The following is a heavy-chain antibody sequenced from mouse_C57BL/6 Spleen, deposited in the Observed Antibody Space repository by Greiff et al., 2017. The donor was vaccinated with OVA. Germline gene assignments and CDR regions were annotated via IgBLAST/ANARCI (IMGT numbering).Heavy chain of an antibody. Sequence: EVKLMESGPGLVKPSQSLSLTCSVTGYSITSGYYWNWIRQFPGNKLEWMGYISYDGSNNYNPSLKNRISITRDTSKNQFFLKLNSVTTEDTATYYCAREDTTAPAGWYFDVWGTGTTVTVSS. CDR2: ISYDGSN. CDR3: AREDTTAPAGWYFDV. J-gene: IGHJ1*03. V-gene: IGHV3-6*01. CDR1: GYSITSGYY. D-gene: IGHD1-2*01.